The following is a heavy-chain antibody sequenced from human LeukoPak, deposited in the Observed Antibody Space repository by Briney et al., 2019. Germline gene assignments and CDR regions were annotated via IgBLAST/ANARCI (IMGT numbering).Heavy chain of an antibody. CDR2: IRGTGGRT. CDR1: GFPFNSYI. Sequence: GGSLRLSCVASGFPFNSYIMTWVRQAPGKGLEWVSGIRGTGGRTFYADSVKGRFIISRDNSKNTLFLEMKSLRVDDTALYYCAMIGGTTGPFDAWGQGALVTVSS. V-gene: IGHV3-23*01. J-gene: IGHJ4*02. D-gene: IGHD1-7*01. CDR3: AMIGGTTGPFDA.